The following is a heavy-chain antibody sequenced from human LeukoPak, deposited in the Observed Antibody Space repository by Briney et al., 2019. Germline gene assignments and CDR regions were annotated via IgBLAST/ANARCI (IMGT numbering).Heavy chain of an antibody. J-gene: IGHJ5*02. CDR2: IYSDGTS. Sequence: SETLSLTCIVSGGSISGYYWSWIRQPAGEGLEWIGRIYSDGTSKYNPSLGSRVTMSVDTSKNQFSLKLSSVTAADTAFYYCAKDPVEYSSSNWFDPWGQGTLVTVSS. V-gene: IGHV4-4*07. CDR1: GGSISGYY. CDR3: AKDPVEYSSSNWFDP. D-gene: IGHD6-6*01.